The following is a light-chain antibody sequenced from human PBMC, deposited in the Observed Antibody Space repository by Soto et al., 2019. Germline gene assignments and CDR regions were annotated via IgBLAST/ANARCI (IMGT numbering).Light chain of an antibody. CDR1: QSISSY. J-gene: IGKJ5*01. V-gene: IGKV1-39*01. Sequence: DIQMTQSPSSLSASVGDRVTITSRASQSISSYLNWYQQKPGKAPKLLIYAASSLQSGVPSRFSGSGSGTDFTLTISSLQPEDFATYYCQQSYSTLLITFGQGTRLEIK. CDR2: AAS. CDR3: QQSYSTLLIT.